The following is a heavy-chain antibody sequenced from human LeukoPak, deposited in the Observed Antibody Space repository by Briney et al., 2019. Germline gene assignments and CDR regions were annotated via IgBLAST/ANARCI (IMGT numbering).Heavy chain of an antibody. CDR2: IYYSGST. CDR1: GGSISSYY. CDR3: ARSYDSSGYRYDAFDI. J-gene: IGHJ3*02. Sequence: SETLSLTCTVSGGSISSYYWSWLRQPPGKGLEWIGYIYYSGSTNYNPSLKSRVTISVDTSKNQFSLKLSSVTAADTAVYYCARSYDSSGYRYDAFDIWGQGTMVTVSS. D-gene: IGHD3-22*01. V-gene: IGHV4-59*08.